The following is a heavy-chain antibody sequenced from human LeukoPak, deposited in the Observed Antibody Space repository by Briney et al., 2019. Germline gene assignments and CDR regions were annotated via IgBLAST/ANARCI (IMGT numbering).Heavy chain of an antibody. CDR1: GFTFSSYG. CDR3: AKDIGRRSSLDY. D-gene: IGHD6-6*01. Sequence: GGSLRLSCAASGFTFSSYGMHWVRQAPGKGLEWVAFIRYDGSNKYYADSVKGRFTISRDNSKNTLYLQMNSLRAEDTAVNYCAKDIGRRSSLDYWGQGILVTVSS. CDR2: IRYDGSNK. J-gene: IGHJ4*02. V-gene: IGHV3-30*02.